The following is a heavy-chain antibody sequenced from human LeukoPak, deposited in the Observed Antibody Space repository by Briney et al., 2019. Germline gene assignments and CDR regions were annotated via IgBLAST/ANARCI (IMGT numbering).Heavy chain of an antibody. V-gene: IGHV3-15*01. CDR2: IKSKANGGTT. D-gene: IGHD3-22*01. J-gene: IGHJ4*02. CDR3: TYYYDSSTYYHVDY. CDR1: GFAFNNAW. Sequence: GGTLRLSCTASGFAFNNAWMSWVRQVPGKGLDRVGRIKSKANGGTTDHAAPVKCRFTISRDDSKSTLYLQMNSLKTEDTAVYYCTYYYDSSTYYHVDYWGQGTLVTVSS.